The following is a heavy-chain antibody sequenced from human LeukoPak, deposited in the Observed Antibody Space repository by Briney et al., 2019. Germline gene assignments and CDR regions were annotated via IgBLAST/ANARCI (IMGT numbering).Heavy chain of an antibody. Sequence: GWGLRLSCEACGFTYNSYVMNWVRQAPGKGLEWVSAISGSGSTAYYAVYVQGRFTISRDNSKNTLYLQMNPLGAEDTAVYYCAKAAVPGTKYYFDYWGQGTLVTVSS. CDR2: ISGSGSTA. CDR1: GFTYNSYV. D-gene: IGHD2-8*01. J-gene: IGHJ4*02. CDR3: AKAAVPGTKYYFDY. V-gene: IGHV3-23*01.